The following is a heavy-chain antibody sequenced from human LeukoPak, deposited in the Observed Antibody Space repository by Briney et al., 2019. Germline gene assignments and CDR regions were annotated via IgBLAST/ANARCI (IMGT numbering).Heavy chain of an antibody. V-gene: IGHV3-23*01. J-gene: IGHJ5*01. CDR1: GVIFSGYA. Sequence: HPGGSLRLSCAASGVIFSGYAMSWVRQAPGKGLEWVSSISGSGGSTYYADSVKGRFIISRDNSRNIVFLQMNSLRAEDTATYYCAEAGRDHGDFFWFDSWGQGTLVTVSS. CDR3: AEAGRDHGDFFWFDS. D-gene: IGHD4-17*01. CDR2: ISGSGGST.